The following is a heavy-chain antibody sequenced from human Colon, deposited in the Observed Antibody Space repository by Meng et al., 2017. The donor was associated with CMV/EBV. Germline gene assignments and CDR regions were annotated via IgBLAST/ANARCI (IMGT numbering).Heavy chain of an antibody. CDR2: IYSGGST. D-gene: IGHD2-21*02. CDR3: ARDSRGVGTALHGAYFQH. J-gene: IGHJ1*01. V-gene: IGHV3-66*02. Sequence: GGSLRLSCAASGFTVSSNYMSWVRQAPGKGLGWVSVIYSGGSTYYTDSVKGRFTISSDSSKNTLYLQMNSLRAEEKAVYYYARDSRGVGTALHGAYFQHWGQGTMVTVSS. CDR1: GFTVSSNY.